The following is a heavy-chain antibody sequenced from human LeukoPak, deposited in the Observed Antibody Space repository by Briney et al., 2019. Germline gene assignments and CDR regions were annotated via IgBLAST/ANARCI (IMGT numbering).Heavy chain of an antibody. Sequence: EASVKVSCKASGYTFTSYAMNWVRQAPGQGLEWMGGIIPIFGTANYAQKFQGRVTITADESTSTAYMELSSLRSEDTAVYYCARDIGYHAGNYWGQGTLVTVSS. J-gene: IGHJ4*02. CDR3: ARDIGYHAGNY. D-gene: IGHD3-10*01. CDR2: IIPIFGTA. CDR1: GYTFTSYA. V-gene: IGHV1-69*13.